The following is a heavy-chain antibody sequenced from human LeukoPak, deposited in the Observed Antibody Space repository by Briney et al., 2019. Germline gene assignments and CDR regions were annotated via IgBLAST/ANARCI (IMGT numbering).Heavy chain of an antibody. CDR2: IGTAGDT. J-gene: IGHJ4*02. V-gene: IGHV3-13*01. CDR3: RGVRGVEDY. Sequence: GGSLRLSCVASGFTFSNYDIHWVRQVTGKGLEWVSTIGTAGDTYYPGSVKGRFTISRENAKNSLYLQMNSLRAGDTAVYYCRGVRGVEDYWGQGTLVTVSS. CDR1: GFTFSNYD. D-gene: IGHD3-10*01.